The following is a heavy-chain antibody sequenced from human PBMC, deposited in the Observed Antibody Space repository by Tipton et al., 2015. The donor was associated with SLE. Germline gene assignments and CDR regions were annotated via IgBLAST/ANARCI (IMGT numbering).Heavy chain of an antibody. J-gene: IGHJ4*02. V-gene: IGHV4-61*01. CDR2: IYYSGST. CDR1: GDSVTAGRYY. Sequence: TLSLTCSVSGDSVTAGRYYWSWIRQLPGKGLEWIGYIYYSGSTNYNPSLKSRVTISVDTSKNQFSLKLSSVTAADTAMYYCARSPRGVVVPAEIDYWGQGTLVTVSS. CDR3: ARSPRGVVVPAEIDY. D-gene: IGHD2-2*01.